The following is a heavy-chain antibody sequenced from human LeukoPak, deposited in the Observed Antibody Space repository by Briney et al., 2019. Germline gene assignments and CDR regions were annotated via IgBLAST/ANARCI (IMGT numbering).Heavy chain of an antibody. D-gene: IGHD3-22*01. CDR2: VSGSGAHT. V-gene: IGHV3-23*01. CDR1: GFTFSSYA. J-gene: IGHJ4*02. Sequence: PGGSLRLSCAASGFTFSSYAMTWVRQAPGKGLQWVSAVSGSGAHTYYADSVKGRFTISRDNSKNTLYLQMSSLRTEDTAVYYCEVTTPGYWGQGTLVTVSS. CDR3: EVTTPGY.